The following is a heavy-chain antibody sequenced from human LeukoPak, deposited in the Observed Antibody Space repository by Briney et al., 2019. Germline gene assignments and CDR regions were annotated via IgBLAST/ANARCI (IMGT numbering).Heavy chain of an antibody. CDR2: INPNSGDT. CDR3: ARAVAAIVNWFDP. Sequence: APVKVSCKASGYTFAGYYMHWVRQAPGQGLAWMGWINPNSGDTNNAQKFQGRVTMTSDTSISTASMELSSLTSDDTAVYYCARAVAAIVNWFDPWGQGTLVTVSS. V-gene: IGHV1-2*02. D-gene: IGHD6-13*01. J-gene: IGHJ5*02. CDR1: GYTFAGYY.